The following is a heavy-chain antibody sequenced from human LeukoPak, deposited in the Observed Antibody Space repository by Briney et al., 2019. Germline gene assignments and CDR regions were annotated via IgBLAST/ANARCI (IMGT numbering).Heavy chain of an antibody. D-gene: IGHD3-9*01. V-gene: IGHV3-53*04. Sequence: PGRSLRLSCAASGFTLSSYGMHWVRQAPGKGLEWVSVIYSGGSTYYADSVKGRFTISRHNSKNTLYLQMNSLRAEDTAVYYCARVAGDYDILTGYSPSGAFDIWGQGTMVTVSS. CDR3: ARVAGDYDILTGYSPSGAFDI. CDR1: GFTLSSYG. CDR2: IYSGGST. J-gene: IGHJ3*02.